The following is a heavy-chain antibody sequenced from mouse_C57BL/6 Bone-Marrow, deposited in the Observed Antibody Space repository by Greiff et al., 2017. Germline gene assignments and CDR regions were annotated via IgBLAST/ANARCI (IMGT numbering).Heavy chain of an antibody. D-gene: IGHD1-1*01. Sequence: EVQRVESGPGLAKPSQTLSLSCSVTGYSITSDYWNWIRKFPGNKLEYMGYISYSGSTYYNPSLKSRISITRDTSKNQYYLQLNSVTTEDTTTYYCARYWDYYYDSSYYAMDYWGQGTSVTVSS. J-gene: IGHJ4*01. CDR3: ARYWDYYYDSSYYAMDY. CDR2: ISYSGST. CDR1: GYSITSDY. V-gene: IGHV3-8*01.